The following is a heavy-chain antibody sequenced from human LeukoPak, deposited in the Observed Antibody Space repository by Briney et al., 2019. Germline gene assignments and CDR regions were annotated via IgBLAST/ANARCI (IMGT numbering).Heavy chain of an antibody. CDR2: IKQDGSEK. Sequence: GGSLRLSCAASGFTFSSYWMSWVRQAPGKGLEWVANIKQDGSEKYYVDSVKGRFTISRDNAKKSLYLQMNSLRADDTAVYYCATVGHVSGNFDYWGQGTLVTVSS. CDR3: ATVGHVSGNFDY. D-gene: IGHD1-14*01. J-gene: IGHJ4*02. V-gene: IGHV3-7*01. CDR1: GFTFSSYW.